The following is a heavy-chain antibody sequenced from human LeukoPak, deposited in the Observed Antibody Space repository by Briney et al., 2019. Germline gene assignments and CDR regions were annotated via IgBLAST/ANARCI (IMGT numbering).Heavy chain of an antibody. V-gene: IGHV1-3*01. CDR3: ARDLPSRDGYNYNWFDP. J-gene: IGHJ5*02. CDR2: INAGNGNT. CDR1: GYTFTSYA. D-gene: IGHD5-24*01. Sequence: ASVKVSCKASGYTFTSYATHWVRQAPGQRLEWMGWINAGNGNTKYSQKFQGRVTITRDTSASTAYMELRSLRSEDTAVYYCARDLPSRDGYNYNWFDPWGQGTLVTVSS.